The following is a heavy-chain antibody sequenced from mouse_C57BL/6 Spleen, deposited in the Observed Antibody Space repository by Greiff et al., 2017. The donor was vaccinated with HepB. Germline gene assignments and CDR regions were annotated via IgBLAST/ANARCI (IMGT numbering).Heavy chain of an antibody. J-gene: IGHJ3*01. V-gene: IGHV3-6*01. CDR2: ISYDGSN. CDR3: ARPLYDGYYGAWFAY. Sequence: VQLQQSGPGLVKPSQSLSLTCSVTGYSITSGYYWNWIRQFPGNKLEWMGYISYDGSNNYNPSLKNRISITRDTSKNQFFLKLNSVTTEDTATYYCARPLYDGYYGAWFAYWGQGTLVTVSA. D-gene: IGHD2-3*01. CDR1: GYSITSGYY.